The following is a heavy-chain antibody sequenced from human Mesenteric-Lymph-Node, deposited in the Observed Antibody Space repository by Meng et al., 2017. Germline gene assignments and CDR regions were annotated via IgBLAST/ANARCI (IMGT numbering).Heavy chain of an antibody. CDR2: IKPDGSQK. J-gene: IGHJ6*02. V-gene: IGHV3-7*03. CDR1: GFTFSSYW. D-gene: IGHD5-18*01. Sequence: GGSLRLSCAASGFTFSSYWMSWVRQAPEKGLEWVANIKPDGSQKYYVDSVKDRFSISKDNAKNSLYLQMNSLRVEDTAVYYCARRGYSYGYYYYGLDVWGQGTTVTVSS. CDR3: ARRGYSYGYYYYGLDV.